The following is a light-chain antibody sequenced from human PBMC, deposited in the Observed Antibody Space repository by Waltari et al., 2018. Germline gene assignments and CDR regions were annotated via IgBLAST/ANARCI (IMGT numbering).Light chain of an antibody. CDR2: ENT. CDR1: SSNIGNNY. CDR3: GTWDSSLSGAV. Sequence: QSVLTQPPSVSAAPGQRVTISCSGGSSNIGNNYVSWYRQFPGTAPKLLIYENTERPSGIPGRVSGSKSGTSATLDSTGLQAGDEADYYCGTWDSSLSGAVFGGGTHLTVL. J-gene: IGLJ7*01. V-gene: IGLV1-51*02.